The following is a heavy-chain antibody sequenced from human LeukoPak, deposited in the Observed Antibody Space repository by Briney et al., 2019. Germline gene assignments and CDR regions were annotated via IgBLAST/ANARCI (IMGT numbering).Heavy chain of an antibody. CDR2: IAYDGSNK. CDR1: GFTFSNYG. V-gene: IGHV3-30*03. Sequence: PGGSLRLSCAASGFTFSNYGMHWVRQAPGQGLEWVAVIAYDGSNKYYVDSVKGRLSISRDNSKNTLFLQMNSLRAEDTAVYYCAREADCSGGGCYRGAFDIWGQGTMVAVSS. D-gene: IGHD2-15*01. J-gene: IGHJ3*02. CDR3: AREADCSGGGCYRGAFDI.